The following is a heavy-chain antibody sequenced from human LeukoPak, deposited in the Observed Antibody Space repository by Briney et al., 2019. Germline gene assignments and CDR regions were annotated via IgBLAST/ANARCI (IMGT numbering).Heavy chain of an antibody. J-gene: IGHJ4*02. D-gene: IGHD5-12*01. CDR2: INQDGSEE. V-gene: IGHV3-7*01. CDR3: VRDGGVSGYDLLDY. Sequence: GWCRRLSCAASGVTFKSVGMGGGRKIPGKGLEWVASINQDGSEENHMDSAKARFTISRDNAKNSLSLQMNSLRAEDTAVYYCVRDGGVSGYDLLDYWGQGTLVTVSS. CDR1: GVTFKSVG.